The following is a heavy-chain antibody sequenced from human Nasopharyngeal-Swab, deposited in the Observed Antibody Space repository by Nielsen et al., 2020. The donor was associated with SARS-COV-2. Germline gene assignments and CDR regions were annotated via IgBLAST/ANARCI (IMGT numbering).Heavy chain of an antibody. D-gene: IGHD2-2*01. CDR3: ARENIVVVPAATYYYGMDV. J-gene: IGHJ6*02. CDR1: GYTFTSYG. CDR2: ISAYNGNT. Sequence: ASVKASCKASGYTFTSYGISWVRQAPGQGLEWMGWISAYNGNTNYAQKLQGRVTMTTDTSTSTAYMELRSLRSDDTAVYYCARENIVVVPAATYYYGMDVWGQGTTVAVSS. V-gene: IGHV1-18*01.